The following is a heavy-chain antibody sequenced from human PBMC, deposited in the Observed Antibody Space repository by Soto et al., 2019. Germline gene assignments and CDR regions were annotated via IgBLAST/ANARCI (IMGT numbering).Heavy chain of an antibody. CDR3: ARRPGSSVYYYYGMDV. D-gene: IGHD3-10*01. CDR1: GGSISSSSFH. V-gene: IGHV4-39*01. Sequence: SETLSLTCTVSGGSISSSSFHWGWIRQPPGKGLEWIGSIYYSGSTYYSPSLKSRVTISVDTSKNQFSLKLSSVTAADTAVYYCARRPGSSVYYYYGMDVWGQGTTVTVS. CDR2: IYYSGST. J-gene: IGHJ6*02.